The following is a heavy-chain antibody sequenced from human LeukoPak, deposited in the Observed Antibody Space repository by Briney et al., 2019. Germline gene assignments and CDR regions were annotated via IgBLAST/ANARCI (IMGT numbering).Heavy chain of an antibody. CDR2: ISYDGGNK. CDR1: GFTFSSYA. D-gene: IGHD2-2*01. CDR3: ARGMWSVPAASSLDYYYYGMDV. Sequence: GRSLRLSCAASGFTFSSYAMHWVRQAPGKGLEWVAVISYDGGNKYYADSVKGRFTISRDNSKNTLYLQMNSLRAEDTAVYYCARGMWSVPAASSLDYYYYGMDVWGQGTTVTVSS. J-gene: IGHJ6*02. V-gene: IGHV3-30-3*01.